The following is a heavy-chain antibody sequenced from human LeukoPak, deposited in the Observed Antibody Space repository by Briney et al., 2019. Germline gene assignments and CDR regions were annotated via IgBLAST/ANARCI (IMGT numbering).Heavy chain of an antibody. CDR3: ATLQDYDILTGLYGMDV. Sequence: SETLSLTCTVSGGSISSSSYYWGWIRQPPGKGLEWIGEINHSGSTNYNPSLKSRVTISVDTSKNQFSLKLSSVTAADTAVYYCATLQDYDILTGLYGMDVWGQGTTVTVSS. CDR1: GGSISSSSYY. CDR2: INHSGST. D-gene: IGHD3-9*01. J-gene: IGHJ6*02. V-gene: IGHV4-39*07.